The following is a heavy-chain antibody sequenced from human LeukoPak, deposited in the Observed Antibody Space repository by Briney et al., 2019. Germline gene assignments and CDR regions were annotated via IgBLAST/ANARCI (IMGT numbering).Heavy chain of an antibody. V-gene: IGHV3-33*03. Sequence: GGSLRLSCEASGFTFSSYGMHWVRQAPGKGLEWVAEMWSDGSTKQYADSVKGRFTISRDNSKNTLYLQMTSLRAEDTAGYYCAAQDCTTTTCYALYWGQGTLVTVSS. CDR2: MWSDGSTK. J-gene: IGHJ4*02. D-gene: IGHD2-2*01. CDR3: AAQDCTTTTCYALY. CDR1: GFTFSSYG.